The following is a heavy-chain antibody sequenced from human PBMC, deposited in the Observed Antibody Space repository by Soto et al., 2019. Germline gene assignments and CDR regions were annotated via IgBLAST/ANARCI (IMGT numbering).Heavy chain of an antibody. CDR2: INHSGST. Sequence: SETLSLTCTVSGGSISGYYWSWIRQPPGKGLEWIGEINHSGSTNYNPSLKSRVTISLDTSNHHFSLRVSSVTAADTAVYYCARHLYSGDSSGSFGYWGPGALVTVSS. V-gene: IGHV4-34*01. CDR3: ARHLYSGDSSGSFGY. J-gene: IGHJ4*02. D-gene: IGHD6-19*01. CDR1: GGSISGYY.